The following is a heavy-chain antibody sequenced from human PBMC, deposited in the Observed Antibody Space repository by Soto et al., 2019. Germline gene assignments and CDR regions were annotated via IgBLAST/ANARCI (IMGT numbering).Heavy chain of an antibody. Sequence: GGSLRLSCAASGFTFSDYYMSWIRQAPGKGLEWVSYISSSGSTIYYADSVKGRFTISRDNAKNSLYLQMNSLRAEDTAVYYCARAVDAAMAYYFDYWGQGTLVTVSS. V-gene: IGHV3-11*01. D-gene: IGHD5-18*01. CDR3: ARAVDAAMAYYFDY. CDR2: ISSSGSTI. J-gene: IGHJ4*02. CDR1: GFTFSDYY.